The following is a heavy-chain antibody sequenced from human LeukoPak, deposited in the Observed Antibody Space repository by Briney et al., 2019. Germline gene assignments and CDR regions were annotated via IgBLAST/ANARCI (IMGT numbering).Heavy chain of an antibody. D-gene: IGHD2-15*01. CDR1: GGTFSSYA. V-gene: IGHV1-69*04. CDR3: ARDRGYCSGGSCYSHYYGMDV. J-gene: IGHJ6*02. CDR2: IIPIFGIA. Sequence: ASVKVSCKASGGTFSSYAISWVRQAPGQGLEWMGRIIPIFGIANYAQKFQGRVTITADKSTSTAYMELSSLRSEDTAVYYCARDRGYCSGGSCYSHYYGMDVWGQGTTVTVSS.